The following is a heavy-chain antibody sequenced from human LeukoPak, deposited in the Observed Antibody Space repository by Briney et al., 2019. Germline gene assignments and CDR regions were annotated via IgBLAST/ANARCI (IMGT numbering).Heavy chain of an antibody. CDR2: VYHSGST. CDR3: AREKFLGRLTRVLDT. J-gene: IGHJ5*02. CDR1: NGSFTEYF. D-gene: IGHD3-3*01. Sequence: SETLSLTCVVTNGSFTEYFWSWIRQPPGKGLEWIGEVYHSGSTNYNPSLKSRLSISADMPKKQFSLKLNSVTAADTAVYYCAREKFLGRLTRVLDTWGQGTLVTVSP. V-gene: IGHV4-34*01.